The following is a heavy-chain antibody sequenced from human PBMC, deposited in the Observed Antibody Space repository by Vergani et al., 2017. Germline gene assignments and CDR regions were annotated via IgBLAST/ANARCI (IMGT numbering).Heavy chain of an antibody. CDR2: IWYDGSNK. CDR3: ARGASVVVVAASWFDP. V-gene: IGHV3-33*01. J-gene: IGHJ5*02. CDR1: GFTFSSYG. D-gene: IGHD2-15*01. Sequence: QVQLVESGGGVVQPGRSLRLSCAASGFTFSSYGMHWVRQAPGKGLEWVAVIWYDGSNKYYADSVKGRFTISRDNSKNTLYLQMNSLRAEDTAVYYCARGASVVVVAASWFDPWGQGTLVTVSS.